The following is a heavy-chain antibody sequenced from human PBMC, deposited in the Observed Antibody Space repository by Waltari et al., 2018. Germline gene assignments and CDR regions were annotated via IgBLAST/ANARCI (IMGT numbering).Heavy chain of an antibody. CDR1: GFTFSNSA. Sequence: EVQLVESGGGLVQPGGSLRLSCTASGFTFSNSAMTWVRQAPGKGLEWVSDISGSGGNTSYANSVKGRFTISRDNSKNTLYLQMNSLRAEDTAVYYCAKDGQDGDYGLDYWGQGTLVTVSS. D-gene: IGHD4-17*01. CDR2: ISGSGGNT. CDR3: AKDGQDGDYGLDY. J-gene: IGHJ4*02. V-gene: IGHV3-23*04.